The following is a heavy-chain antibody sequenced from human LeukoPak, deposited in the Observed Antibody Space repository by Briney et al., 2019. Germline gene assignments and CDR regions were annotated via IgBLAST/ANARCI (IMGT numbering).Heavy chain of an antibody. CDR2: INHSGST. D-gene: IGHD6-13*01. J-gene: IGHJ5*02. V-gene: IGHV4-34*01. Sequence: PSETLSHTCAVYGGSFSGYYWSWIRQPPGKGLEWIGEINHSGSTNYNPSLKSRVTISVDTSKNQFSLKLSSVTAADAAVYYCARGASAYSSSWYWFDPWGQGTLVTVSS. CDR3: ARGASAYSSSWYWFDP. CDR1: GGSFSGYY.